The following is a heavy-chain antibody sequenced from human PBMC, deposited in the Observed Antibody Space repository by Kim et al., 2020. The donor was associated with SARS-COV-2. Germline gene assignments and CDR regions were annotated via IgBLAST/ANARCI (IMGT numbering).Heavy chain of an antibody. CDR2: IYSAGST. V-gene: IGHV3-66*01. J-gene: IGHJ4*02. D-gene: IGHD5-12*01. Sequence: GGSLRLSCAVSGFTVNSNYMSWVRQAPGKGLEWVSIIYSAGSTYYPDSLRGRFTISRDDSMNTLYLQMNILRADDTAVYYCARVQVATTADYFDYWGQGTLVTVSS. CDR3: ARVQVATTADYFDY. CDR1: GFTVNSNY.